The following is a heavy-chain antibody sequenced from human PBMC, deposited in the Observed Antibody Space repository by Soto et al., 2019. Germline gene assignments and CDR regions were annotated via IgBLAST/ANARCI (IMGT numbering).Heavy chain of an antibody. CDR2: IRNTPYGGTT. CDR1: PCRLSDHA. V-gene: IGHV3-49*03. J-gene: IGHJ1*01. Sequence: GGSLRRSGYCSPCRLSDHAMTCLRQSPGKGLEWVGFIRNTPYGGTTDYASSVTGRCTLSGENSNKWLYLQMNSLRAEDTAVYYCAKDLTLSAVGLGNWGRRSMVTVSS. CDR3: AKDLTLSAVGLGN. D-gene: IGHD6-13*01.